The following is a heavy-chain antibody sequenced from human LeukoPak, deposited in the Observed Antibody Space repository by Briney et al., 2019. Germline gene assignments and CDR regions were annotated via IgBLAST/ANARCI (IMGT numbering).Heavy chain of an antibody. CDR1: GFIFTDYW. V-gene: IGHV3-30*02. CDR2: IRYDGNNK. Sequence: GGSLRLSCAASGFIFTDYWMNWVRQAPGKGLEWVAFIRYDGNNKYYTDSVKGRFTISKENSKNTLYLQMNSLRAEDTAVYYCAKEDQLAEGPFYWGQGTLVTVSS. CDR3: AKEDQLAEGPFY. J-gene: IGHJ4*02. D-gene: IGHD6-6*01.